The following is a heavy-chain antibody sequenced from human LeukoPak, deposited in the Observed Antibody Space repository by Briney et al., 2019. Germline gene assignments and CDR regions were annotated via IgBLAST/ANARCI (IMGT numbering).Heavy chain of an antibody. CDR1: GFTFSDYY. CDR3: ARDSPRVGYFNAFDI. D-gene: IGHD3-9*01. J-gene: IGHJ3*02. CDR2: ISSSGSTI. V-gene: IGHV3-11*04. Sequence: GGSLRLSCAASGFTFSDYYMSWIRQAPGKGLEWVSYISSSGSTIYYADSVKGRFTISRDNAKNSLYLQMNSLRAEDTAVYYCARDSPRVGYFNAFDIWGQGTMVTVSS.